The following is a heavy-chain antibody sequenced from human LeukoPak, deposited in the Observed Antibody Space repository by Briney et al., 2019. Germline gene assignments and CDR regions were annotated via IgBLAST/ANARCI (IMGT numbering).Heavy chain of an antibody. D-gene: IGHD3-10*01. Sequence: GGSLRLSCAASGFNFADHAMRWVHQAPGKGLEWVSAISGISGSTTIYADSVKGRFAVSRDNSRNTLFLQMNSLRAEDTAVYYCAKNYASGRGVPYAMDVWGQGTTVTVAS. CDR3: AKNYASGRGVPYAMDV. V-gene: IGHV3-23*01. J-gene: IGHJ6*02. CDR1: GFNFADHA. CDR2: ISGISGSTT.